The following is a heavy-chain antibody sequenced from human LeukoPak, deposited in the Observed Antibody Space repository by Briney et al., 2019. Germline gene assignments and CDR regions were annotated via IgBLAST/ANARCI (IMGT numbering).Heavy chain of an antibody. J-gene: IGHJ5*02. CDR3: ARTIVVVVAATPGWFDP. CDR1: GFTFSSYA. CDR2: ISGSGGST. D-gene: IGHD2-15*01. V-gene: IGHV3-23*01. Sequence: PGGSLRLSCAASGFTFSSYAMSWVRQAPGKGLEWVSAISGSGGSTYYADSVKGRFTISRDNAKNSLYLQMNSLRAEDTALYHCARTIVVVVAATPGWFDPWGQGTLVTVSS.